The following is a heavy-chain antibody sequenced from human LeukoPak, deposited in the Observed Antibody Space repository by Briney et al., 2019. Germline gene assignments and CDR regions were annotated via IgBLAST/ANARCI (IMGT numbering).Heavy chain of an antibody. J-gene: IGHJ4*02. D-gene: IGHD2-2*01. Sequence: GGSLRLSCADSGFTFSGYEMNWVRQAPGEGLEWVSYISGCGCTIYFAVSVKVRFPISRDNATNSLYLQTNSLSAEDTAVYYCASCYCSSTSCYSGPPRDYWGQGTLVTVSP. V-gene: IGHV3-48*03. CDR1: GFTFSGYE. CDR2: ISGCGCTI. CDR3: ASCYCSSTSCYSGPPRDY.